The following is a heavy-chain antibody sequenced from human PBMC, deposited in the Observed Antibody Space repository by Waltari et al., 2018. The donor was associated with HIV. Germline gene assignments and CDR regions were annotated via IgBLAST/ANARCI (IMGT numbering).Heavy chain of an antibody. CDR1: GGSVTSSTSY. D-gene: IGHD4-17*01. CDR2: ISYSGSA. CDR3: AGAPNGDFSWLDP. Sequence: QLQLQESGPGLVKPSETLSLTCTVSGGSVTSSTSYWCWIRQAPGRGLEWIGAISYSGSAYYNPSLESRVTISLDTSKNQFSLKLQSVTAADTAVYYCAGAPNGDFSWLDPWGQGTLVTVSS. J-gene: IGHJ5*02. V-gene: IGHV4-39*07.